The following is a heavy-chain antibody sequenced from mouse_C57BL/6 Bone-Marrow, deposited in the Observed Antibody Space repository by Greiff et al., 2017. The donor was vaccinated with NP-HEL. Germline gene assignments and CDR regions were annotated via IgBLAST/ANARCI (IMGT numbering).Heavy chain of an antibody. CDR2: ISDGGSYT. CDR1: GFTFSSYA. Sequence: EVKLMESGGGLVKPGGSLKLSCAASGFTFSSYAMSWVRQTPEKRLEWVATISDGGSYTYYPDNVKGRFTISRDNAKNNLYLQMSHLKSEDTAMYYCARVGSFAYWGQGTLVTVPA. CDR3: ARVGSFAY. V-gene: IGHV5-4*03. J-gene: IGHJ3*01.